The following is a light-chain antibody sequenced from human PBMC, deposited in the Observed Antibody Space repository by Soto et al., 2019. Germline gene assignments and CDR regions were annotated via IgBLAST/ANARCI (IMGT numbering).Light chain of an antibody. J-gene: IGKJ5*01. CDR3: QQRSNWPSIT. Sequence: EIVMTQSPGTLSVSPGERATLSCRASQSVSSNLAWYQQKPGQAPRLLIFGASTRATGIPARFSGSGSGTDFTLTISSLEPEDFAVYYCQQRSNWPSITFGQGTRLENK. CDR2: GAS. CDR1: QSVSSN. V-gene: IGKV3-15*01.